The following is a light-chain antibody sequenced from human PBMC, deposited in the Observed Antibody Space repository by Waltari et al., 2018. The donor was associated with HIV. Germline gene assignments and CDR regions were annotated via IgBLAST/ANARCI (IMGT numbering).Light chain of an antibody. CDR3: CSYAGSSTFGFYV. V-gene: IGLV2-23*02. Sequence: QSALTQPASVSGSPEQAITISCPGAGSGVGDYKDVSCYPQYPGKAPKLIIYDVTKRPSGVSNRFSGSKSGNTASLTISGLQAEDEADYYCCSYAGSSTFGFYVFGTGTKVTVL. CDR1: GSGVGDYKD. J-gene: IGLJ1*01. CDR2: DVT.